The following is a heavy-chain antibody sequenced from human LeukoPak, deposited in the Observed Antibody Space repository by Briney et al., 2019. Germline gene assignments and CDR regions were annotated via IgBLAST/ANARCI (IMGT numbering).Heavy chain of an antibody. CDR1: GFTFSSYA. CDR3: AKTRPLDSSSWSHGDY. V-gene: IGHV3-23*01. Sequence: GGSLRLSCAASGFTFSSYAMSWVRQAPGKGLEWVSDISGSGDSTYYGDSVKGRFTISRDNSKNTLYLQMNSLRAEDTAVYYCAKTRPLDSSSWSHGDYWGQGTLVTVSS. D-gene: IGHD6-13*01. J-gene: IGHJ4*02. CDR2: ISGSGDST.